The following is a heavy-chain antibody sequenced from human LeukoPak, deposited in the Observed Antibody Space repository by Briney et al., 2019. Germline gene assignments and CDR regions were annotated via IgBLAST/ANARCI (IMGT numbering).Heavy chain of an antibody. CDR2: ISYDGSKE. CDR1: GFTFSSYG. D-gene: IGHD3-10*01. J-gene: IGHJ3*02. CDR3: ARVRDGSLRGGFDI. V-gene: IGHV3-30*19. Sequence: GGSLRLSCAASGFTFSSYGMHWVRQAPGKGLEWVAVISYDGSKEYYADSVQGRFRISRDSSQITLYLQLNSLRSEDTAVYYCARVRDGSLRGGFDIWGQGTLVTVSS.